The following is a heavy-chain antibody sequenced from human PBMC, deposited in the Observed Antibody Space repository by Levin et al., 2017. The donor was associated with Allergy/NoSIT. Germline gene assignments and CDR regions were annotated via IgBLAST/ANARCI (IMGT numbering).Heavy chain of an antibody. Sequence: SETLSLTCTVSGGSISSSSYYWGWIRQPPGKGLEWIGSIYYSGSTYYNPSLKSRVTISVDTSKNQFSLKLRSVTAADTAVYYCARRAYCSSTSCYFRGAVDIWGQGTMVTVSS. J-gene: IGHJ3*02. CDR1: GGSISSSSYY. CDR3: ARRAYCSSTSCYFRGAVDI. V-gene: IGHV4-39*01. D-gene: IGHD2-2*01. CDR2: IYYSGST.